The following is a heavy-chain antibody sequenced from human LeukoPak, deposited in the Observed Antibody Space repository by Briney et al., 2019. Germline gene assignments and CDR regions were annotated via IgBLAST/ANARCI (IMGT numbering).Heavy chain of an antibody. Sequence: GGSLGLSCAASGFTFSSYAMSWVRKAPGKGLEGVSAISGSGGSTYYADSVKGRFTISRDNSKNTLYLQMNSLRAEDTAVYYCAKGGYSNYDGYFDYWGQGTLVTVSS. CDR1: GFTFSSYA. CDR3: AKGGYSNYDGYFDY. D-gene: IGHD4-11*01. J-gene: IGHJ4*02. V-gene: IGHV3-23*01. CDR2: ISGSGGST.